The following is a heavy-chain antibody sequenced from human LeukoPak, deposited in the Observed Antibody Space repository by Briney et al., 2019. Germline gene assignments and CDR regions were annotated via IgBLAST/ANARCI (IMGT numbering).Heavy chain of an antibody. J-gene: IGHJ4*02. V-gene: IGHV3-30-3*01. CDR2: ISYDGSNK. CDR3: ARDRGYSGYDGLDH. CDR1: GFTFSNYA. D-gene: IGHD5-12*01. Sequence: PGGSLRLSCAASGFTFSNYAMHWVRQAPGKGLEWVAVISYDGSNKYDADSVKGRFTISRDNSKNTLYLQMNSLRAEDTAVYYCARDRGYSGYDGLDHWGQGTLVTVSS.